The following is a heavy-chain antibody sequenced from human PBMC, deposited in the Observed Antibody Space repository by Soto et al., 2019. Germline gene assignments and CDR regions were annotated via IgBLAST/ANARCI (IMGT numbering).Heavy chain of an antibody. Sequence: GGSLRLSCAASRFTSGYHAVNWVRQAPGKGLEWVSTISSNGENTHYADSVKGRFIISSDNSKNTLYLQMNSLRAEDTAVYYCAKDIMVRGVPYYYYYGMDVWGQGTTVTVSS. CDR3: AKDIMVRGVPYYYYYGMDV. V-gene: IGHV3-23*01. J-gene: IGHJ6*02. CDR1: RFTSGYHA. CDR2: ISSNGENT. D-gene: IGHD3-10*01.